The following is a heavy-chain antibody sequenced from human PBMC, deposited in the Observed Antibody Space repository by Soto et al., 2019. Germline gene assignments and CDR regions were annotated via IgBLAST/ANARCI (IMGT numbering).Heavy chain of an antibody. J-gene: IGHJ3*02. CDR1: GDSISSYY. Sequence: QVQLQETGPGLVKPSETLSLTCTVSGDSISSYYWNWIRQSPGKGLEWIGYIYYTGITSYNPSLRSRVPISVDTSTNQFSLNLRSVTAADTAVYYCARRAYPAFDIWGQGTVVTVSS. CDR3: ARRAYPAFDI. V-gene: IGHV4-59*08. CDR2: IYYTGIT.